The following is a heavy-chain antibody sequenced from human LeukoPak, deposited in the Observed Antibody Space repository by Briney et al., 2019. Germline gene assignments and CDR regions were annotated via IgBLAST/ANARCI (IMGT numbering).Heavy chain of an antibody. D-gene: IGHD5-18*01. V-gene: IGHV1-18*01. CDR3: ARGSMVSPDY. CDR1: GYTFTSYG. J-gene: IGHJ4*02. CDR2: ISVYNGKP. Sequence: ASVKVSCKATGYTFTSYGISWVRQAPGLGPEWMGWISVYNGKPNYAQKFQGRVTMTTDTSTSTAYMELRSLRSDDTAVYYCARGSMVSPDYWGQGTLVTVSS.